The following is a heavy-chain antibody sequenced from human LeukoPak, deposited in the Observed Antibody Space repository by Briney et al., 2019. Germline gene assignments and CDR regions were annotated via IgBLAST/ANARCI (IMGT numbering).Heavy chain of an antibody. CDR1: GGSFSSHY. CDR2: INPRGST. J-gene: IGHJ6*04. D-gene: IGHD6-19*01. Sequence: SETLSLTCGVSGGSFSSHYWTWIRQPPGKGLEWIGEINPRGSTNYNPSLESRVTVSADTSRNQLSLSLTSVTAADSAVCFCARGLRQGSAWSWGPKEKSYQYMDVWGTGTTVIVSS. CDR3: ARGLRQGSAWSWGPKEKSYQYMDV. V-gene: IGHV4-34*01.